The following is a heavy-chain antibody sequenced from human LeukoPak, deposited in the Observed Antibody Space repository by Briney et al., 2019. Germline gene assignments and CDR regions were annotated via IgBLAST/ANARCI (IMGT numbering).Heavy chain of an antibody. CDR3: AREMGVYYFDY. J-gene: IGHJ4*02. Sequence: GASVKVSCKTSGNSFSNYAISWVRQAPGQGLEWMGGIIPFFGTANCAQKFQGRVTITADKSTSTAYMELSSLRSEDTAVYYCAREMGVYYFDYWGQGTLVTVSS. D-gene: IGHD2-8*01. CDR2: IIPFFGTA. V-gene: IGHV1-69*06. CDR1: GNSFSNYA.